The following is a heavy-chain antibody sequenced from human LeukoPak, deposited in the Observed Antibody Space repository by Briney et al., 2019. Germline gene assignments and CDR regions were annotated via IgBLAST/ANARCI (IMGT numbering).Heavy chain of an antibody. CDR1: GFTFSAYG. V-gene: IGHV3-30*04. D-gene: IGHD5-24*01. CDR3: ARERRRDGYNYKDY. CDR2: ISYDGSYQ. J-gene: IGHJ4*02. Sequence: GGSLRLSCAVSGFTFSAYGMRWVPQAPGKGLEWVAVISYDGSYQAYADSVKGRFTVFRDSSKNTLYLQFNSLRPEDTGLYYCARERRRDGYNYKDYWGQGTQVSVSS.